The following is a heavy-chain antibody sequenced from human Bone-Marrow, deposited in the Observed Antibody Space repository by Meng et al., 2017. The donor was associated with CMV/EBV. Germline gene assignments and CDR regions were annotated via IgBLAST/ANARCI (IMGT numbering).Heavy chain of an antibody. V-gene: IGHV3-11*01. CDR2: ISSSGSTI. Sequence: GESLKISCAASGFTFSDYYMSWIRQAPGKGLEWVSYISSSGSTIYYADSVKGRFTISRDNAKNSLYLQMNSMRAEDTAVYYCAREKNYGSGSYIHYGMDVWGQGTTVTVPS. D-gene: IGHD3-10*01. J-gene: IGHJ6*02. CDR3: AREKNYGSGSYIHYGMDV. CDR1: GFTFSDYY.